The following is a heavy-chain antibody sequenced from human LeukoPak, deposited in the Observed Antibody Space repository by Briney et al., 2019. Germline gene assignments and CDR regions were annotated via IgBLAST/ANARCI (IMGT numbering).Heavy chain of an antibody. CDR3: AKDVAANWKERLDY. CDR2: IWYDGSNK. Sequence: GGSLRLSCAASGFTFSSYGIHWVRQAPGKGLEWVAVIWYDGSNKYYTDSVTGRFPISRDNSKNTLYLQMHSLRAEDTAVYYCAKDVAANWKERLDYWGQGTLVTVSS. J-gene: IGHJ4*02. V-gene: IGHV3-33*06. D-gene: IGHD1-1*01. CDR1: GFTFSSYG.